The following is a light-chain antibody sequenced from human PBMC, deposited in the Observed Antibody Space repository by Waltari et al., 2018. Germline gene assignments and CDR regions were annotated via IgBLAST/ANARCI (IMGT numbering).Light chain of an antibody. Sequence: SYVLTQPPSVSVAPGKTARITCGGNNIGSTSVHGYQQKPGQAPVLVVYDDSDRPSGIPERFSGSNSGNTATLTISRVEAGDEADYYCQVWDSSSDPFYVFGTGTKVTVL. CDR2: DDS. V-gene: IGLV3-21*03. CDR3: QVWDSSSDPFYV. J-gene: IGLJ1*01. CDR1: NIGSTS.